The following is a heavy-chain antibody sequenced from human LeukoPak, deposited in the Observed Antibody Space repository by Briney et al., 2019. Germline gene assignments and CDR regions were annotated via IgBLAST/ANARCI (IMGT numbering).Heavy chain of an antibody. CDR3: ATAGGSSGSYPLIY. J-gene: IGHJ4*02. CDR2: ITASGGDT. CDR1: GFTFSDYA. V-gene: IGHV3-23*01. D-gene: IGHD6-19*01. Sequence: PGGSLRLSCTASGFTFSDYAMSWVRQAPGKGLERVSAITASGGDTFSADSVKGRFTISRDNSKDTLYLQMNSLRAEDTAVYYCATAGGSSGSYPLIYWGQGTLVTVSS.